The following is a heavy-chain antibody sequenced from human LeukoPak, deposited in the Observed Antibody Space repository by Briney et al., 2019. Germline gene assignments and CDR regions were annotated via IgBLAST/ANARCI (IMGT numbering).Heavy chain of an antibody. CDR3: ARGYGRYYFDY. Sequence: SETLSLTCTVSGGSISSGGYYWSWIRQPPGKGLEWVGYIYHSGSTNYNPSLKSRVTISVDKSQKHFSLKLTSVTAADTAVYYCARGYGRYYFDYWGQGTLVTVSS. D-gene: IGHD5-18*01. CDR2: IYHSGST. CDR1: GGSISSGGYY. V-gene: IGHV4-30-2*01. J-gene: IGHJ4*02.